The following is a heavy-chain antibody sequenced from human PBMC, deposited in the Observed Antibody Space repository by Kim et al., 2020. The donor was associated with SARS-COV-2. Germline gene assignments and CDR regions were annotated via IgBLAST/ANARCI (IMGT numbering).Heavy chain of an antibody. Sequence: DCEEGRFTIPRGDAKNSLYLKMNGLRAEDTAVYYCARVGVGATIDAFDIWGQGTMVTVSS. D-gene: IGHD1-26*01. J-gene: IGHJ3*02. CDR3: ARVGVGATIDAFDI. V-gene: IGHV3-7*01.